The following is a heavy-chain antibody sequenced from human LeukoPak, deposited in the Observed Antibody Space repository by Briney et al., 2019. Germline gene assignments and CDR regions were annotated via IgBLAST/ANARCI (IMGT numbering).Heavy chain of an antibody. D-gene: IGHD2-21*01. J-gene: IGHJ4*02. Sequence: GASMKVSCKASGYTFISYGTNWVRQAPGQGLEWMGGVSAYSGNTIYAQKFQGRVTMTTDTSTSTAYMELRSLKSDDTAVYYCARKRRPTYCGGDCYSGSYLDYWGQGTLVTVFS. CDR1: GYTFISYG. CDR2: VSAYSGNT. CDR3: ARKRRPTYCGGDCYSGSYLDY. V-gene: IGHV1-18*01.